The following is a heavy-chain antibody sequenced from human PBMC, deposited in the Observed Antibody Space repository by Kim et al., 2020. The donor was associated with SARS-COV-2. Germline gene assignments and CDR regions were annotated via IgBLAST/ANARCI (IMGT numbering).Heavy chain of an antibody. V-gene: IGHV4-38-2*02. CDR2: IYHSGST. Sequence: SETLSLTCTVSGYSISSGYYWGWIRQPPGKGLEWIGSIYHSGSTYYNPSLKSRVTISVDTSKNQFSLKLSSVTAADTAVYYCARDPSAKTYYYDSSGPYWGQGTLVTVSS. CDR1: GYSISSGYY. D-gene: IGHD3-22*01. CDR3: ARDPSAKTYYYDSSGPY. J-gene: IGHJ4*02.